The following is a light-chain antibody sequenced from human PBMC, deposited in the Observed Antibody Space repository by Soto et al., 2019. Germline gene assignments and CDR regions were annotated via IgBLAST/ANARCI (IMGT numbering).Light chain of an antibody. V-gene: IGKV3-15*01. CDR1: QTVSSN. CDR3: HQYNNWPPLT. Sequence: EIVMTQSPATLSVSPGERATLSCRASQTVSSNLAWYQQKPGQAPRLLIYGASTRATGIPARFSGSGSGTAFTLPISSMQSEDFVVYYCHQYNNWPPLTFGGGTKVEIK. J-gene: IGKJ4*01. CDR2: GAS.